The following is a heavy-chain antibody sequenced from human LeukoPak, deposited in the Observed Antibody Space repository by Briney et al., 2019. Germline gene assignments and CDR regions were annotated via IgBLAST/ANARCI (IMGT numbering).Heavy chain of an antibody. CDR1: GFTFNNYA. CDR2: INHNGNVN. Sequence: PGGSLRLSCAASGFTFNNYAVNWARQAPGKGLEWVASINHNGNVNYYVDSVKGRFTISRDNAKNSLYLQMSNLRAEDTAVYFCARGGGLDVWGQGATVTVSS. CDR3: ARGGGLDV. D-gene: IGHD3-16*01. V-gene: IGHV3-7*03. J-gene: IGHJ6*02.